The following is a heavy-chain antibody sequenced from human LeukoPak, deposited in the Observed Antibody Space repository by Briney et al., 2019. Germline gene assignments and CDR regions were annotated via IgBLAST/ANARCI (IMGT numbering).Heavy chain of an antibody. CDR2: ISYDGSNK. CDR3: AKAALTMVRGVMPQYFDY. J-gene: IGHJ4*02. D-gene: IGHD3-10*01. V-gene: IGHV3-30*04. CDR1: GFTFSSYA. Sequence: GGSLRLSCAASGFTFSSYAMHWVRQAPGKGLEWVAVISYDGSNKYYADSVKGRFTISRDNSKNTLYLQMNSLRAEDTAVYYCAKAALTMVRGVMPQYFDYWGQGTLVTVSS.